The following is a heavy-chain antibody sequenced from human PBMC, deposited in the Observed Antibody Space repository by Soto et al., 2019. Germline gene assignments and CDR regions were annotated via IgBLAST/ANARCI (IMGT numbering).Heavy chain of an antibody. V-gene: IGHV3-15*01. Sequence: TGGSLRLSCAASGITFINAWMSWVRQAPGKGLEWVGRIKNKADGGTADYAAPVRGRFTISRDDSKNTLFLQMNSLETEDTAVYYCTTDPGDYQDFWGRGTLVTVSS. J-gene: IGHJ4*02. CDR1: GITFINAW. CDR2: IKNKADGGTA. D-gene: IGHD4-17*01. CDR3: TTDPGDYQDF.